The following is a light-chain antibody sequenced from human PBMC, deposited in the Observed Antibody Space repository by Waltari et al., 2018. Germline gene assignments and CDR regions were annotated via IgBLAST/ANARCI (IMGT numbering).Light chain of an antibody. CDR3: CSYAGSYTYWV. V-gene: IGLV2-11*01. CDR1: SSDVGGYND. CDR2: DVS. Sequence: QSALTQPRSVSGPPGQSVTISCTGTSSDVGGYNDVSWYQQHPGKAPKLMIYDVSQRPSGVPDRFSGSKSGNTASLTISGLQAEDEADYYCCSYAGSYTYWVFGGGTKLTVL. J-gene: IGLJ3*02.